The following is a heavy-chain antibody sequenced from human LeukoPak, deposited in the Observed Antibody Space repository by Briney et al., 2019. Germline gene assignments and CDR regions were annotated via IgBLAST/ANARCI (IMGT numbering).Heavy chain of an antibody. D-gene: IGHD2-15*01. CDR3: TVVARRTNYFDH. CDR2: IKTRSDSYAT. V-gene: IGHV3-73*01. CDR1: GFTFSGFA. J-gene: IGHJ4*02. Sequence: PGGSLKLSCAASGFTFSGFAIHWVRQASGKGLEWVGRIKTRSDSYATVYAASVKGRFTISRDDSKNTAYLQMNSLETEDTAVYYCTVVARRTNYFDHWGQGALVTVSS.